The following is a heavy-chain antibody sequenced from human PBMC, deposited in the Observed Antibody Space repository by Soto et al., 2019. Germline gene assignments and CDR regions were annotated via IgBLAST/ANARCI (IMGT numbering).Heavy chain of an antibody. CDR2: TSYDGSDK. CDR1: GFTFRSYV. D-gene: IGHD3-16*01. V-gene: IGHV3-30*19. CDR3: ARWGTRGGLDV. J-gene: IGHJ1*01. Sequence: QVQLVESGGGVVQPGTSLRVSCVGSGFTFRSYVIHWVRQAPGKGLEWVALTSYDGSDKYYGDSVRGLFTISRDNSRNTVDLQMDSPRIEDTALYYCARWGTRGGLDVWGQGTLVSVSS.